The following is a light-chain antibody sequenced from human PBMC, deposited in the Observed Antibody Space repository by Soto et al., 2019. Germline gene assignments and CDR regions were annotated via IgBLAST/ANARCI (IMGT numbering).Light chain of an antibody. V-gene: IGKV3-15*01. Sequence: EIVMTQSPATLSVSPGEGATLSCKASQNVYNNLAWYQQRPGQPPRLLIYDASTRATGISARLSGSGYGTEFTLTICSLQSEDFAVDFCQQCRNWPLTFGGGTKV. CDR1: QNVYNN. CDR2: DAS. J-gene: IGKJ4*01. CDR3: QQCRNWPLT.